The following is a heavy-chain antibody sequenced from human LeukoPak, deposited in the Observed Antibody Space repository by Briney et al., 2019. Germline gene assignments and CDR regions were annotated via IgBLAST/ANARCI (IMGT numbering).Heavy chain of an antibody. Sequence: ETLSLTCTVSGGSISSSSYYWGWIRQAPGKGLEWVANIKEDGSEKYYGDSVKGRFTVSRDNAQTSVYLQMNSLRVEDTAVYYCVGDRRAVTMYHWGQGALVAVSS. J-gene: IGHJ4*02. CDR2: IKEDGSEK. D-gene: IGHD4-17*01. CDR3: VGDRRAVTMYH. CDR1: GGSISSSSYY. V-gene: IGHV3-7*03.